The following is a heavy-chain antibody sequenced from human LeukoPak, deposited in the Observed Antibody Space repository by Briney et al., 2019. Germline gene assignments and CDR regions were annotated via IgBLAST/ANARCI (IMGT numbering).Heavy chain of an antibody. D-gene: IGHD4-23*01. Sequence: ASVKVSCKASGYTFTGYYMHWVRQAPGQGLEWMGWINPNSGGTNYAQKFQGRVTMTRDTSISTAYMELSRLRSDDTAVYYCARAQRSSQSTVVTMDYWGQGTLVTVSS. V-gene: IGHV1-2*02. CDR3: ARAQRSSQSTVVTMDY. J-gene: IGHJ4*02. CDR2: INPNSGGT. CDR1: GYTFTGYY.